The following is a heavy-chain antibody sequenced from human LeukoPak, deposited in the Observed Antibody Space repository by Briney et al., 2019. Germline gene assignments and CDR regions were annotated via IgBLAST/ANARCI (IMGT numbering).Heavy chain of an antibody. CDR1: GFACSSYA. CDR2: ISGSGGSK. J-gene: IGHJ6*02. CDR3: AKLEDIELGWCIDI. D-gene: IGHD2-8*01. Sequence: GGSLRLSCADCGFACSSYAMRWVRPAPGKGLEWVSDISGSGGSKYYADSVKGRFTISRDNSKYTLYVQMHSLRAGNTAIDYCAKLEDIELGWCIDIWGQGTTVTVS. V-gene: IGHV3-23*01.